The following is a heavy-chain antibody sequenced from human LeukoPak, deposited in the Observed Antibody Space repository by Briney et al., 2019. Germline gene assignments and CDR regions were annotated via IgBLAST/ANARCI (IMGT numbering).Heavy chain of an antibody. V-gene: IGHV3-33*01. Sequence: HTGGSLRLSCAASGFTFRNYGMHWGRQAPGKGLEWVAVIWFDGSNKHYADSVQGRFTITRDNSKNTLYLQMDNLRAEDTAVYYCARSGSSSGSYSFDDYWGQGTLVTVSS. CDR3: ARSGSSSGSYSFDDY. CDR2: IWFDGSNK. CDR1: GFTFRNYG. D-gene: IGHD3-10*01. J-gene: IGHJ4*02.